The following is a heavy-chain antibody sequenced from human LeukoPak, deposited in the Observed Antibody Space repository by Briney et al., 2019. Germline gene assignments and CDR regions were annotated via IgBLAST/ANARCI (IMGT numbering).Heavy chain of an antibody. D-gene: IGHD2-2*02. V-gene: IGHV3-23*01. CDR3: AKDPIVVVPAAIKGDDAFDI. Sequence: GGSLRLSCAASGFTFSSYAMSWVRQAPGKGLEWVSAISGSGGSTYYADSVEGRFTISRDNSKNTLYLQMNSLRAEDTAVYYCAKDPIVVVPAAIKGDDAFDIWGQGTMVTVSS. J-gene: IGHJ3*02. CDR2: ISGSGGST. CDR1: GFTFSSYA.